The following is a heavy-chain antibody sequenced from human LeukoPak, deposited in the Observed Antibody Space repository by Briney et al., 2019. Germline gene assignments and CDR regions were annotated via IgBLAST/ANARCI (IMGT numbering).Heavy chain of an antibody. Sequence: PSETLSLTCTVSGGSISSYYWSWIRQPPGKGLEWIGYIYYSGSTNYNPSLKSRVTISVDTSKNQLSLKLSSVTAADTAVYYCARGWYSSGLTLDVWGKGTTVTVSS. D-gene: IGHD6-19*01. CDR3: ARGWYSSGLTLDV. V-gene: IGHV4-59*01. CDR1: GGSISSYY. CDR2: IYYSGST. J-gene: IGHJ6*04.